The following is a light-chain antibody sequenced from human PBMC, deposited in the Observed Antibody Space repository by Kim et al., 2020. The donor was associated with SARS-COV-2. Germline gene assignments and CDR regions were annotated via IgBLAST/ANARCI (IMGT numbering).Light chain of an antibody. J-gene: IGLJ3*02. CDR2: RDS. CDR1: NIGSKH. CDR3: QVWDSSTV. Sequence: VSVALGPTARITCGGNNIGSKHVHWYQQKPGQAPVLVIYRDSNRPSGIPERFSGSNSGNTATLTISRAQAGDEADYYCQVWDSSTVFGGGTQLTVL. V-gene: IGLV3-9*01.